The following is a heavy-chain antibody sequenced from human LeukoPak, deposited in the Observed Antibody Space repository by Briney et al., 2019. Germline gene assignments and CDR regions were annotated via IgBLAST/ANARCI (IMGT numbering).Heavy chain of an antibody. D-gene: IGHD3-22*01. CDR1: GFTFGDYV. CDR3: AKGSRSGWPYYFDY. CDR2: ISGSGDST. Sequence: GGSLRLSCVTSGFTFGDYVMTWVRQAPGKGLEWASSISGSGDSTYYADSVKGRFTISGDTSRNTLYLQMNSQRPEDTAVYYCAKGSRSGWPYYFDYWGQGTRVTVSS. J-gene: IGHJ4*02. V-gene: IGHV3-23*01.